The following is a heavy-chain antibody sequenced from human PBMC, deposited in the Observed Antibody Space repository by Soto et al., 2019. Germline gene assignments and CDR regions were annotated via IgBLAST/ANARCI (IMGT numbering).Heavy chain of an antibody. CDR1: GYTFTSYG. CDR3: ARDPSLWFGELSWFDP. D-gene: IGHD3-10*01. J-gene: IGHJ5*02. CDR2: ISAYNGNT. V-gene: IGHV1-18*01. Sequence: ASVKVSCKASGYTFTSYGISWVRQAPGQGLEWMGWISAYNGNTNYAQKLQGRVTMTTDTSTSTAYMELRSLRSDDTAVYYCARDPSLWFGELSWFDPWGQGTLVTVSS.